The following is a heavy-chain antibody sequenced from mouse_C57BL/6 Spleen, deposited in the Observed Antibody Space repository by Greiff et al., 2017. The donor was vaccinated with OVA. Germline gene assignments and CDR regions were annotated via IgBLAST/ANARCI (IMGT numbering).Heavy chain of an antibody. Sequence: VQLKESGAELVRPGASVKLSCTASGFNIKDDYMHWVKQRPEQGLEWIGWIDPENGDTEYASKFQGKATITADTSSNTAYLQLSSLTSEDTAVYYCTTPLSTVVADWYFDVWGTGTTVTVSS. V-gene: IGHV14-4*01. CDR3: TTPLSTVVADWYFDV. CDR1: GFNIKDDY. J-gene: IGHJ1*03. CDR2: IDPENGDT. D-gene: IGHD1-1*01.